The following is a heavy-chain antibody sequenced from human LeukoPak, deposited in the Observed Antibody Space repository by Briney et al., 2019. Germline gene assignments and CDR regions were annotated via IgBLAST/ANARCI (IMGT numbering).Heavy chain of an antibody. D-gene: IGHD6-13*01. Sequence: PPETLSLTCTVSGGSISSGGYYWSWVRQHPGKGLEWIGYIYYSGSTYYNPSLKSRVTISVDTSKNQFPLKLSSVTAADTAVYYCARGRGAAAAQSFDYWGQGTLVTVSS. CDR3: ARGRGAAAAQSFDY. CDR1: GGSISSGGYY. J-gene: IGHJ4*02. CDR2: IYYSGST. V-gene: IGHV4-31*03.